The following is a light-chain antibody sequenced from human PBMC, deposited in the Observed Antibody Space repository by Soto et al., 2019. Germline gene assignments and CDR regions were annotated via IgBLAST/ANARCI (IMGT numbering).Light chain of an antibody. CDR1: SSNIGAGHD. Sequence: QSVLTQPPSVSGAPGQRVTISCTGSSSNIGAGHDVHWYQQRPGTAPKLLIYRNNNRPSGVPDRFSGSTSGTSASLAITGLQAGDETDYHCQSYDSSLSGSVFGGGTKVTVL. CDR3: QSYDSSLSGSV. J-gene: IGLJ3*02. V-gene: IGLV1-40*01. CDR2: RNN.